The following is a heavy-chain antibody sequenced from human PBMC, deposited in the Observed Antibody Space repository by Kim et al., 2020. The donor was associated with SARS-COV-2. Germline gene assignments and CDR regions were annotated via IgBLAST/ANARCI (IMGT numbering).Heavy chain of an antibody. CDR2: IIPILGIA. CDR3: ATVGRYYYDTLPDY. J-gene: IGHJ4*02. CDR1: GGTFSSYA. Sequence: SVKVSCKASGGTFSSYAISWVRQAPGQGLEWMGRIIPILGIANYAQKFQGRVTITADKSTSTAYMELSSLRSEDTAVYYCATVGRYYYDTLPDYWGQGTLVTVSS. V-gene: IGHV1-69*04. D-gene: IGHD3-22*01.